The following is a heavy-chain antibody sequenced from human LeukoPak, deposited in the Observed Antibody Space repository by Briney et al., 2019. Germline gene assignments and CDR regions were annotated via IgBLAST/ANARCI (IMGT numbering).Heavy chain of an antibody. CDR3: AKDQSGIAAAGRPSDY. V-gene: IGHV3-30*18. CDR1: GFTFSSYG. Sequence: GGSLRLSCAASGFTFSSYGMHWVRQAPGKGLEWVAVISYDGSNKYYADSVKGRFTISRDNSKNTLYLQMNSLRAEDTAVYYCAKDQSGIAAAGRPSDYWGQGTLVTVSS. D-gene: IGHD6-13*01. CDR2: ISYDGSNK. J-gene: IGHJ4*02.